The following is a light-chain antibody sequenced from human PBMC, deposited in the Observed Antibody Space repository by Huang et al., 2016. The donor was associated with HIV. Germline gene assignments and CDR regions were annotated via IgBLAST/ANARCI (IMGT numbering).Light chain of an antibody. J-gene: IGKJ1*01. CDR2: GAS. CDR1: QSLNSN. CDR3: QQYNNWPWT. Sequence: EIVMTQSPGTLSESPGERVILSGRASQSLNSNLGWYQQTPGPAPRLLIYGASTRAPGIPGRFSGSGSGTDFTLTISGLQSEDCAIYYCQQYNNWPWTFGQGTKVEI. V-gene: IGKV3D-15*01.